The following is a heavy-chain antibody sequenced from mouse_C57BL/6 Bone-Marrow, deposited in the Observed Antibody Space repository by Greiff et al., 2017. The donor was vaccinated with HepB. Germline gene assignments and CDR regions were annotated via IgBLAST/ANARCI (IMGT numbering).Heavy chain of an antibody. CDR2: INYDGSST. V-gene: IGHV5-16*01. D-gene: IGHD1-2*01. CDR1: GFTFSDYY. CDR3: ARDAAGLAY. J-gene: IGHJ3*01. Sequence: DVKLVESEGGLVQPGSSMKLSCTASGFTFSDYYMAWVRQVPEKGLEWVANINYDGSSTYYLDSLKSRFIISRDNAKNILYLQMSSLKSEDTATYYCARDAAGLAYWGQGTLVTVSA.